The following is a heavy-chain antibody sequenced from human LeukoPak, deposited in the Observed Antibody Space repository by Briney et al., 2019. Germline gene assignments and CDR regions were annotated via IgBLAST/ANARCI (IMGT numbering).Heavy chain of an antibody. CDR2: IYYTGAT. CDR1: GGSISSYY. J-gene: IGHJ4*02. CDR3: ARAGYSYGTVYYFDY. V-gene: IGHV4-59*01. D-gene: IGHD5-18*01. Sequence: PSETLSLTCTVSGGSISSYYWSWIRLPPGKGLEWIGYIYYTGATYYNPYLKSRVTISLDTSKNQFSLKLSSVTAADAAVYYCARAGYSYGTVYYFDYWGQGALVTVSS.